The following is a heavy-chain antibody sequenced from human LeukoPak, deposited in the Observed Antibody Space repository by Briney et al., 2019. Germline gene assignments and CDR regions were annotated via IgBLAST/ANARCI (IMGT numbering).Heavy chain of an antibody. Sequence: ASVKVSCKASGYSFTDFYMHWVRQAPGQGLEWMGWINPNSGGTSYAQNFQGRVTMTRDTSISTAYMELSRLRSDDTAVYYCALEEYSYGLDYWGQGTLVTVSS. CDR2: INPNSGGT. D-gene: IGHD5-18*01. J-gene: IGHJ4*02. V-gene: IGHV1-2*02. CDR3: ALEEYSYGLDY. CDR1: GYSFTDFY.